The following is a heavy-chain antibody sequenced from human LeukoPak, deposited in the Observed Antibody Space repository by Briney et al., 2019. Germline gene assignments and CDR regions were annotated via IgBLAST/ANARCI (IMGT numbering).Heavy chain of an antibody. CDR3: AKGLSSYYMDV. CDR1: GFTFSSYG. V-gene: IGHV3-30*18. D-gene: IGHD6-6*01. Sequence: GGSLRLSCAASGFTFSSYGMHWVRQAPGKGLEWVAVISYDGSNKYYADSVKGRFTISRDNSKNTLYLQMNSLRAEDTAVYYCAKGLSSYYMDVWGKGTTVTVSS. CDR2: ISYDGSNK. J-gene: IGHJ6*03.